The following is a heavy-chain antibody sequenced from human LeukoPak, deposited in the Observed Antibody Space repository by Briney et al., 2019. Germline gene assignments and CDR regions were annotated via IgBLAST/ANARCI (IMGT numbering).Heavy chain of an antibody. Sequence: GGSLRLSCAASGFTVSSNYMSWVRQAPGRGLEWVSIIYSGGSTFYADSVKGRFTISRDNSKNTLYLQMNSLRAEDTAVYYCARKATGDSSGYYFDYWGQGTLVTVSS. D-gene: IGHD3-22*01. J-gene: IGHJ4*02. CDR2: IYSGGST. CDR3: ARKATGDSSGYYFDY. CDR1: GFTVSSNY. V-gene: IGHV3-66*01.